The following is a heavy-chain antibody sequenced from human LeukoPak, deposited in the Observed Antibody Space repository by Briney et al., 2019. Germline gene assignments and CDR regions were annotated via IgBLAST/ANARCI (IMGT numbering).Heavy chain of an antibody. CDR3: AKDIQLST. CDR2: ISYGGGNV. CDR1: GFTFRDSA. Sequence: GGSLRLSCAASGFTFRDSAMTWVRHVPGKGLEWVSLISYGGGNVYYADSVKGRFTISRDNSENTLSLQMNSLRVEDTARYYCAKDIQLSTWGLGTMVTVSS. V-gene: IGHV3-23*01. D-gene: IGHD3-16*02. J-gene: IGHJ3*01.